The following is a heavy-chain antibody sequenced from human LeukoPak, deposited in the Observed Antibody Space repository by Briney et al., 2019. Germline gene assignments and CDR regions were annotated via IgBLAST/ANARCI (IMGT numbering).Heavy chain of an antibody. CDR2: INAGNGNT. J-gene: IGHJ3*02. Sequence: ASVKVSCKASGYTFTSYAMHWVRQAPGQRLEWMGWINAGNGNTKYSQKFQGRVTITRDTSASTAYMELSSLRSEDTAVYYCARDVTTYYYDSSGPRAFDIWGQGTMVTVSS. D-gene: IGHD3-22*01. V-gene: IGHV1-3*01. CDR1: GYTFTSYA. CDR3: ARDVTTYYYDSSGPRAFDI.